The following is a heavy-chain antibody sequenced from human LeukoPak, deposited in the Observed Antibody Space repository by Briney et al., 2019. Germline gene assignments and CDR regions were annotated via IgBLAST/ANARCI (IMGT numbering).Heavy chain of an antibody. D-gene: IGHD2-15*01. CDR2: INPDSGGA. CDR1: GYTFTGNF. CDR3: ARGTDCSGGSCLDY. Sequence: GASAKVSCKASGYTFTGNFMHWLRQAPGQGLEWMGLINPDSGGANYAQKFQGRVTMTRDTSISTAYMELSRLRSDDTAVYYCARGTDCSGGSCLDYWGQGTLVTVSS. J-gene: IGHJ4*02. V-gene: IGHV1-2*06.